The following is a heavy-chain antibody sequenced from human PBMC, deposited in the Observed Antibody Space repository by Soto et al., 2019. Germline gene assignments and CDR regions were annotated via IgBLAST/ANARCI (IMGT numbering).Heavy chain of an antibody. D-gene: IGHD2-2*01. Sequence: QVQLVESGGGLVKPGGSLRLSCAASGFTFSNYYMSWIRQAPGKGLEWVSYISTSSGTIYYADSVKGRFTISRDNAKNSLFLQMNSLRVEDTAVYYCARAGNVVVPARIWFDPWGQGTLVTVSS. J-gene: IGHJ5*02. V-gene: IGHV3-11*01. CDR1: GFTFSNYY. CDR3: ARAGNVVVPARIWFDP. CDR2: ISTSSGTI.